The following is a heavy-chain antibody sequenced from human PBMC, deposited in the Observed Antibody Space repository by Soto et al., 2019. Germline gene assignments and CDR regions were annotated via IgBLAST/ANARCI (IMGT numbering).Heavy chain of an antibody. CDR1: GDSVSSNSAA. CDR3: ARDGNCSGGSCYSRPADDAFDI. CDR2: TYYRSKWYN. V-gene: IGHV6-1*01. D-gene: IGHD2-15*01. Sequence: PSQTLSLTCAISGDSVSSNSAAWNWIRQSPSRGLEWLGRTYYRSKWYNDYAVSVKSRITINPDTSKNQFSLQLNSVTPEDTAVYYCARDGNCSGGSCYSRPADDAFDIWGQGTMVTVSS. J-gene: IGHJ3*02.